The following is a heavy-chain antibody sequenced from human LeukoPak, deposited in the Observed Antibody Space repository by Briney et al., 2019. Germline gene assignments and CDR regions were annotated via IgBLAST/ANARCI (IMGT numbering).Heavy chain of an antibody. Sequence: PGGSLRLSCAASGFTFSSYWMSWVREAPGKGLEWVANIKQDGSEKYYVDSVKGRFTISRDNAKNSLYLQMNSLRAEDTAVYYCARLMYYDFWSGFDYWGQGTLVTVSS. CDR1: GFTFSSYW. D-gene: IGHD3-3*01. J-gene: IGHJ4*02. CDR3: ARLMYYDFWSGFDY. CDR2: IKQDGSEK. V-gene: IGHV3-7*01.